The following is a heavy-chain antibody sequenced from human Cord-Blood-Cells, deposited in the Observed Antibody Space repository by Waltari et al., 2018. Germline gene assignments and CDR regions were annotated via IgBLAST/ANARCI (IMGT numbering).Heavy chain of an antibody. CDR2: INPNSGGT. J-gene: IGHJ5*02. CDR3: ARGVDCSSTSCYNWFDP. Sequence: QVQLVQSGAEVKKPGASVKVSCKAPGYTFTGYYMHWVRQAPGQGLEWMGWINPNSGGTNYAQKFQGRVTMTRDTSISTAYMELSRLRSDDTAVYYCARGVDCSSTSCYNWFDPWGQGTLVTVSP. V-gene: IGHV1-2*02. D-gene: IGHD2-2*01. CDR1: GYTFTGYY.